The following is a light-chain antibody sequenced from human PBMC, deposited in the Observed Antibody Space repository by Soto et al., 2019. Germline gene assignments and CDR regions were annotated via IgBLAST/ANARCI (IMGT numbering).Light chain of an antibody. CDR1: SIDVGNFDL. J-gene: IGLJ3*02. CDR2: QVS. V-gene: IGLV2-18*01. CDR3: SLKTSSVTWV. Sequence: QSVLTQPPSVSGSPGQSVTISCTGTSIDVGNFDLVSWYQQPPGTAPKLLIYQVSNRPSGVPDRFSGSQSGNTYSLTISGLQAEDEADYYCSLKTSSVTWVFGRGTKLTVL.